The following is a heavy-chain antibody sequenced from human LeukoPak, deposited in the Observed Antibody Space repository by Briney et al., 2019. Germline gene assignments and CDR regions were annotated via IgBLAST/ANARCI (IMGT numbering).Heavy chain of an antibody. CDR2: INHSGST. J-gene: IGHJ6*02. V-gene: IGHV4-34*01. CDR1: GGSFSGYY. D-gene: IGHD6-13*01. Sequence: SETLSLTCAVYGGSFSGYYWSWIRQPPGKGLEWIGEINHSGSTNYNPSLRSRVAISVDTSKNQFSLKLSSVTAADTAVYYCARGDYNSIAAAASRYYYYGMDVWGQGTTVTVSS. CDR3: ARGDYNSIAAAASRYYYYGMDV.